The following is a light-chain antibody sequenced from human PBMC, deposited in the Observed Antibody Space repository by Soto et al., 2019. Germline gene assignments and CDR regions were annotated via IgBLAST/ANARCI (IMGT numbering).Light chain of an antibody. CDR3: QQRDNWPLYT. CDR2: DAS. J-gene: IGKJ2*01. V-gene: IGKV3-11*01. CDR1: QSVSNS. Sequence: EIVLTQSPATLSLSPGERATLSCRASQSVSNSLAWYQQKPGQAPRLLIYDASNRATGVPARFSGSGSGTDFTLTISSLEPEDFAVYYCQQRDNWPLYTFGQGTKLEIK.